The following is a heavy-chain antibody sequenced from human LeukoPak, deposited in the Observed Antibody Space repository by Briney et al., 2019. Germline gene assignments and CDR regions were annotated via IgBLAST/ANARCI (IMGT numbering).Heavy chain of an antibody. D-gene: IGHD1-26*01. Sequence: GGSLRLSCAASGFTFSNYWMSWVRQAPGKGLEWVANIKQDGSEKYYVDSVKGRFTISRDNAKNSLYLQMNSLRAEDTALYYCARDDGGSFSTTFDIWGQGTMVTVSS. V-gene: IGHV3-7*01. CDR1: GFTFSNYW. J-gene: IGHJ3*02. CDR2: IKQDGSEK. CDR3: ARDDGGSFSTTFDI.